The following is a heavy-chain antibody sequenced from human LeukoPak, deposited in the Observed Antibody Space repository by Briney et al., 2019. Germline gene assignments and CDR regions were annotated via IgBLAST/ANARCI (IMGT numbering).Heavy chain of an antibody. CDR3: AILGVAAAGTAY. J-gene: IGHJ4*02. D-gene: IGHD2-15*01. Sequence: PGGSLRLSCAASGITSSPYSLSWVRQSPGKGLEWVTLISYDGDKRPYADSVKGRFTVSRDNSKNTVFLEMKSLRPEDTALYYCAILGVAAAGTAYWGQGTLVTVYS. CDR1: GITSSPYS. CDR2: ISYDGDKR. V-gene: IGHV3-30*04.